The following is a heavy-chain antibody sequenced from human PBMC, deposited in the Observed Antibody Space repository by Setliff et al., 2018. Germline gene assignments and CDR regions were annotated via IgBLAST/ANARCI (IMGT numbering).Heavy chain of an antibody. CDR2: VYYSGYT. D-gene: IGHD3-10*01. V-gene: IGHV4-39*07. J-gene: IGHJ1*01. CDR3: ARVDFTMIQGVIGH. CDR1: GGSVSSASHY. Sequence: SETLSLTCTVSGGSVSSASHYWDWIRQAPGKGMEWIGSVYYSGYTYYKPSLQSRVTMSVDTSKNQFSLKLTSVTAADTAVYYCARVDFTMIQGVIGHWGQGTLVTVSS.